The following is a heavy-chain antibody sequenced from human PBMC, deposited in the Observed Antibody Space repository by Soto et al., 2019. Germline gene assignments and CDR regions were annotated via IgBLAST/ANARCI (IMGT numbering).Heavy chain of an antibody. Sequence: SVKVSCKASGGTFSSYAISWVRQAPGQGLEWMGGIIPIFGTANYAQKFQGRVTITADESTSTAYMELSSLRSEDTAVYYCAREGNYYDSSGYSPHWGQGTLVTVSS. D-gene: IGHD3-22*01. CDR1: GGTFSSYA. V-gene: IGHV1-69*13. CDR2: IIPIFGTA. CDR3: AREGNYYDSSGYSPH. J-gene: IGHJ4*02.